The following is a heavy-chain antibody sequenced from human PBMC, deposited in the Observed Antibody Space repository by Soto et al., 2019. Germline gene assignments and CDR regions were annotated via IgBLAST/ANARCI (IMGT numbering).Heavy chain of an antibody. CDR2: TIPVFNTA. CDR3: ARGVYGSGNYYTGPSAFDI. D-gene: IGHD3-10*01. V-gene: IGHV1-69*06. CDR1: GGTLSDHG. Sequence: QVQLEQSGAEVKKPGSSVKVSCKASGGTLSDHGVAWLRQAPGQGLEWMGGTIPVFNTAKYAQKFQGRVTVTADKFTNIAYMKLSSLRSEATAFYFCARGVYGSGNYYTGPSAFDIWGQGTMVIVSS. J-gene: IGHJ3*02.